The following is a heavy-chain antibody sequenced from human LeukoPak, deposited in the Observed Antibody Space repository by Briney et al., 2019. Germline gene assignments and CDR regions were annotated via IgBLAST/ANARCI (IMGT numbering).Heavy chain of an antibody. D-gene: IGHD1-1*01. CDR1: GFTFSSYA. Sequence: GGSLRLSCAASGFTFSSYAMHWVRQAPGKGLEYVSGITSNGGSTYYVNPVRGRFTISRDNSKNTLYLQMGSLGAEDLAVYYCARDFPRISKYTSAGNFDYCGQGTLVTVSS. CDR2: ITSNGGST. V-gene: IGHV3-64*01. J-gene: IGHJ4*02. CDR3: ARDFPRISKYTSAGNFDY.